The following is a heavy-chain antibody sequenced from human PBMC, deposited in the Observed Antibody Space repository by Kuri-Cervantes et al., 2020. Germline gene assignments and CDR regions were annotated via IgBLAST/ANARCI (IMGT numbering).Heavy chain of an antibody. CDR3: ARGSLERAY. CDR1: GYSIGSGYY. CDR2: IYHSGST. Sequence: GSLRLSCTVSGYSIGSGYYWGWIRQPPGKGLEWIGSIYHSGSTYYNPSLKSRVTISVDTSKNQFSLKVSSVTAADTAVYYCARGSLERAYWGQGTLVTVSS. V-gene: IGHV4-38-2*02. D-gene: IGHD1-1*01. J-gene: IGHJ4*02.